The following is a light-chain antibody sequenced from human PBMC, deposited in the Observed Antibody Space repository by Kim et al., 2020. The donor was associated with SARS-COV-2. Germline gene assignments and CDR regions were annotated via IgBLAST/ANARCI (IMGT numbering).Light chain of an antibody. V-gene: IGLV3-19*01. CDR1: SLRKYY. Sequence: SSELTQDPAVSVALGQTVRITCQGDSLRKYYASWYQQKPGQAPIVVIYDKNTRPSGIPDRFAGSSSGNTASLTIAGARAEDEGDFYCSSRDSSDEQRLFGTGTKVTVL. J-gene: IGLJ1*01. CDR2: DKN. CDR3: SSRDSSDEQRL.